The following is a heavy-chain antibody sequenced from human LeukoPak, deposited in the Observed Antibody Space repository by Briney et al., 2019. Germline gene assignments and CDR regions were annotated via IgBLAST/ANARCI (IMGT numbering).Heavy chain of an antibody. Sequence: SVKVSCKASGGTFSSHAISWVRQAPGQGLERMGGIIPIFGTANYAQKFQGRVTITTDESTSTAYMELSSLRSEDTAVYYCARDLYYDFWSGQDWFDPWGQGTLVTVSS. CDR3: ARDLYYDFWSGQDWFDP. CDR2: IIPIFGTA. V-gene: IGHV1-69*05. D-gene: IGHD3-3*01. J-gene: IGHJ5*02. CDR1: GGTFSSHA.